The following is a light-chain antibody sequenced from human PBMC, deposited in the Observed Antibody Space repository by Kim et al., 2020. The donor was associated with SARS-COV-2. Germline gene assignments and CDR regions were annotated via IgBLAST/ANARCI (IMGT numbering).Light chain of an antibody. Sequence: SYELTQPPSVSVAPGKTARITCGGNNIGSKSVHWYQQKPGQAPVLVIYYDSDRPSGSPERFSGSNSGNTATLTISRVEAGDEADYYCQVWDSSSDHPWVF. CDR1: NIGSKS. V-gene: IGLV3-21*04. CDR2: YDS. CDR3: QVWDSSSDHPWV. J-gene: IGLJ3*02.